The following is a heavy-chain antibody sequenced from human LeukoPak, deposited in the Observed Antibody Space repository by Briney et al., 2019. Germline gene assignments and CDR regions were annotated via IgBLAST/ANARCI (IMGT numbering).Heavy chain of an antibody. CDR1: GGSISSGDYY. CDR2: IYYSGST. D-gene: IGHD1-26*01. Sequence: PSQTLSLTCTVSGGSISSGDYYWSWIRQPPGKGLEWIGYIYYSGSTYYNPSLKSRVTISVDTSKNQFSLKLSSVTAADTAVYYCARGGSGSYYVGPFAYWGQGTLVTVSS. V-gene: IGHV4-30-4*08. CDR3: ARGGSGSYYVGPFAY. J-gene: IGHJ4*02.